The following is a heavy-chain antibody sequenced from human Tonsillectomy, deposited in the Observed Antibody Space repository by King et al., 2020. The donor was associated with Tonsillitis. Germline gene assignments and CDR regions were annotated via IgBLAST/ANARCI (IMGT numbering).Heavy chain of an antibody. CDR3: AKVPGDFWSASYYFDY. CDR1: GFTFSISA. Sequence: VQLVESGGGLVQPGGSLRLSCVASGFTFSISAMSWVRQPPGKGLEWVAHISASGAITDYADSVKGRFIISRDNSKKTLYLQMNSLSDVDTAVYYCAKVPGDFWSASYYFDYWGQGTLVPVSS. CDR2: ISASGAIT. V-gene: IGHV3-23*04. D-gene: IGHD3-3*01. J-gene: IGHJ4*02.